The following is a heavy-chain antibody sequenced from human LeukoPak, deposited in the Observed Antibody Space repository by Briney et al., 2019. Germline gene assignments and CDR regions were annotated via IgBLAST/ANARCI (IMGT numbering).Heavy chain of an antibody. CDR2: IWYDGSNK. Sequence: TGGSLRLSCAASGFTFSNHGMHWVRQAPGKGLDWVAVIWYDGSNKYYADSVKGRFTISRDNSKNTLYLQMNSLRAEDTAVYYCARVGGSRSYYIDYWGQGTLVTVSS. J-gene: IGHJ4*02. CDR1: GFTFSNHG. D-gene: IGHD3-10*01. V-gene: IGHV3-33*01. CDR3: ARVGGSRSYYIDY.